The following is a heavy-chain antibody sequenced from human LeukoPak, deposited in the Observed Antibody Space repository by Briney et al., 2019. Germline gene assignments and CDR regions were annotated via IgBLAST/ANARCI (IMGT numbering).Heavy chain of an antibody. Sequence: ASVKVSCKASGYTFTTYGISWVRQAPGQGLEWMGRVSPYNGNTYYSQRFQDRVIITKDTSTGTAYMDLRDLRTDDTAMYYCARNGRVRRVVKDLFEYWGQGTLVAVSS. D-gene: IGHD3-10*01. CDR1: GYTFTTYG. V-gene: IGHV1-18*01. CDR3: ARNGRVRRVVKDLFEY. J-gene: IGHJ4*02. CDR2: VSPYNGNT.